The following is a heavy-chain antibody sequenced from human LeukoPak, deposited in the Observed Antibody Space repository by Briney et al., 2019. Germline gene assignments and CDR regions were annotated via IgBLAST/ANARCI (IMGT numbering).Heavy chain of an antibody. D-gene: IGHD3-22*01. CDR2: IYYSGST. CDR3: ARDFDDSAFDI. J-gene: IGHJ3*02. Sequence: KSSETLSLTCTVSGGSISSYYWSWIRQPPGKGLEWIGYIYYSGSTNYNPSLKSRVTISVDTSKNQFSLKLSSVTAADTAVYYCARDFDDSAFDIWGQGTMVTVSS. V-gene: IGHV4-59*01. CDR1: GGSISSYY.